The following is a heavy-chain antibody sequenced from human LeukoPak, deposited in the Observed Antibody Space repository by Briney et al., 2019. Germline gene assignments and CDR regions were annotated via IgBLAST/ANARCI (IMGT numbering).Heavy chain of an antibody. Sequence: ASVKVSCKASGYTFTNYDLNWVRQATGQGLEWMGWMNPNSGNTGYAQKFQGRVTITRNTSISIAYMELSSLRPEDTAVYYCATRRRTIFEYAFDIWGQGTMVTVSS. CDR2: MNPNSGNT. CDR1: GYTFTNYD. V-gene: IGHV1-8*03. CDR3: ATRRRTIFEYAFDI. D-gene: IGHD3-3*01. J-gene: IGHJ3*02.